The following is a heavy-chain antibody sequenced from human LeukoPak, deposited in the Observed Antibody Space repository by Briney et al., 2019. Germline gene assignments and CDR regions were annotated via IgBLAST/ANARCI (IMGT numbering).Heavy chain of an antibody. V-gene: IGHV4-31*03. CDR1: GRPISSGGYY. CDR3: ARVARNYYGSGSDTFDY. J-gene: IGHJ4*02. D-gene: IGHD3-10*01. Sequence: SETLTLTCTVSGRPISSGGYYWSWIRQHPGKGLEWIGYSCYSGSTYYNPSLQSSVTISVDKSKNRFSLKLRSVTTAEKAEYYCARVARNYYGSGSDTFDYWGQGTLVTVSS. CDR2: SCYSGST.